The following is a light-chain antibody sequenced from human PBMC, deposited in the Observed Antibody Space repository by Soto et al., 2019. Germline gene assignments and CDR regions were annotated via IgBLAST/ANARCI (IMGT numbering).Light chain of an antibody. J-gene: IGKJ2*01. CDR3: QQRNCYPRT. Sequence: DIQMTPSPSTLSASVGDRVTITCRASQSISGWLAWYQQKPGKAPNLLIYKASTLQSGAPSRFSGSGSEAEFTLTITILQPEDSATYCCQQRNCYPRTFGQGTKVDI. CDR2: KAS. V-gene: IGKV1-5*03. CDR1: QSISGW.